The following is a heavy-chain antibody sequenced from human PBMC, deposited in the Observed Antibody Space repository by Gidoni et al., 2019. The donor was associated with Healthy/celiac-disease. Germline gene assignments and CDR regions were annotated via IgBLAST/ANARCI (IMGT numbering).Heavy chain of an antibody. Sequence: EVQLVESGGGLVQPGRSLRLSCAASGFTFADYAMHWVRQAPGKGLEWVSGISWNSGSIGYADSVKGRFTISRDNAKNSLYLQMNSLRAEDTALYYCAKDIAPPWIYDSPAFDIWGQGTMVTVSS. D-gene: IGHD3-22*01. CDR2: ISWNSGSI. V-gene: IGHV3-9*01. CDR1: GFTFADYA. CDR3: AKDIAPPWIYDSPAFDI. J-gene: IGHJ3*02.